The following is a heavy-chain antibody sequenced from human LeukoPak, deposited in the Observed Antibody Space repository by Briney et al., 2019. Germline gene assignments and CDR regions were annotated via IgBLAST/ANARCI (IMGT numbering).Heavy chain of an antibody. Sequence: ASVKVSCKVSGYTLTELSMHWVRQAPGKGREWMGGFDPEDGETIYAQKFQGRVTMTEDTSTDTAYMALSSLRSEDTAVYYCATGDYGSGSYRHYYYYGMDVWGKGTTVTVSS. V-gene: IGHV1-24*01. CDR2: FDPEDGET. D-gene: IGHD3-10*01. CDR3: ATGDYGSGSYRHYYYYGMDV. J-gene: IGHJ6*04. CDR1: GYTLTELS.